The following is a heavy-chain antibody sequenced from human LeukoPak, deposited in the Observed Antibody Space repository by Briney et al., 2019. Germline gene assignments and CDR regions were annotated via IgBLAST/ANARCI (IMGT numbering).Heavy chain of an antibody. CDR1: GFTLSSYA. V-gene: IGHV3-30*04. CDR2: ISHDGKNK. CDR3: ARDYGGNSNKVLDY. J-gene: IGHJ4*02. Sequence: GGSLRLSCAASGFTLSSYAMHWVRQAPGKGLEWVAVISHDGKNKYSADSVKGRFTISRDNAKNSLYLQMNSLRAEDTAVYYCARDYGGNSNKVLDYWGQGTLVTVSS. D-gene: IGHD4-23*01.